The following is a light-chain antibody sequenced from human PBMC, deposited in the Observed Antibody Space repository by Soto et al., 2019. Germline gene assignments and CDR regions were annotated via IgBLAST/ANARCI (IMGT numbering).Light chain of an antibody. CDR2: DAS. V-gene: IGKV3-20*01. CDR1: QSVTSSF. Sequence: IVLTQSPGTLSLSPGERATLSCRASQSVTSSFLAWYQQKPGQTPRLLIYDASSRATGIPDRFSGSGSGTDFTLTISRLEPEDVAGYYCLQYGRLPNTVGQGTKLEIE. CDR3: LQYGRLPNT. J-gene: IGKJ2*01.